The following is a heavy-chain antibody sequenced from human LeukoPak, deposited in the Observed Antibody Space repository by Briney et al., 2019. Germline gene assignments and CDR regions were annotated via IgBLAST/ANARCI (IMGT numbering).Heavy chain of an antibody. CDR2: NNPNSGGT. V-gene: IGHV1-2*02. J-gene: IGHJ4*02. Sequence: ASVKVSCKASGYTFTGYYIHWVRQAPGQGLEWMGWNNPNSGGTNYAQKFQGRVTMTRDTSIRTAYMELSRLRSDDTAMYYCARYYIEGRCFDYWGQGTLVTVSS. CDR1: GYTFTGYY. D-gene: IGHD3-10*01. CDR3: ARYYIEGRCFDY.